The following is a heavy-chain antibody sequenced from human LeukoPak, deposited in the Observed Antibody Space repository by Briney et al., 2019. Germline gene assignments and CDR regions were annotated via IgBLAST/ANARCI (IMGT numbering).Heavy chain of an antibody. V-gene: IGHV1-2*02. D-gene: IGHD6-13*01. CDR1: GYIFTGYY. Sequence: GASVKVSCKASGYIFTGYYMHWVQQAPAQGREWMGLINPNSGGTNYAQKFQGRVTRTRDTSISTAYMELSRLRSDDTAVYYCARDEQQLVGTYWYFDLWGRGTLVTVSS. CDR2: INPNSGGT. J-gene: IGHJ2*01. CDR3: ARDEQQLVGTYWYFDL.